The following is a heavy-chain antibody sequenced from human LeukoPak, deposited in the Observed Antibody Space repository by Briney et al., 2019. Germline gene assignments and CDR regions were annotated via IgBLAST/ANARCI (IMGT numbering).Heavy chain of an antibody. D-gene: IGHD1-26*01. V-gene: IGHV3-30*04. CDR1: GFTVTRYA. Sequence: GTSLRLSCAASGFTVTRYAIHWVRQAPGAGLEWVAIQTANRDAKFYADSVKGRFTLSRDDSQNTVFLQMNSPRAEDTALYYCARDAQSGAHSDFDYWGQGTLVTVSS. J-gene: IGHJ4*02. CDR3: ARDAQSGAHSDFDY. CDR2: QTANRDAK.